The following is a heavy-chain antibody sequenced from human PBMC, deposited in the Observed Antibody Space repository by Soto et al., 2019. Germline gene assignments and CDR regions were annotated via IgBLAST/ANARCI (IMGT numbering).Heavy chain of an antibody. CDR2: IIPIFGTA. D-gene: IGHD2-15*01. J-gene: IGHJ1*01. V-gene: IGHV1-69*12. CDR3: ARYCSGGSCYTRGYFQH. Sequence: QVQLVQSGAEVKKPGSSVKVSCKASGGTFSSYAISWVRQAPGQGLEWMGGIIPIFGTANYAQKFQGRVTITADEPTSTAYMERSSLRSEDTAVYYCARYCSGGSCYTRGYFQHWGQGTLVTVSS. CDR1: GGTFSSYA.